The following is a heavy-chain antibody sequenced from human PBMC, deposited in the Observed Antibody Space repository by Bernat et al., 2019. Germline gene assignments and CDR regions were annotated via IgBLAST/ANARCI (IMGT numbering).Heavy chain of an antibody. CDR2: INPSGGST. J-gene: IGHJ4*02. CDR1: GYTFTSYY. CDR3: ASGPIGPIAAAGSFDY. V-gene: IGHV1-46*01. D-gene: IGHD6-13*01. Sequence: QVQLVQSGAEVKKPGASVKVSCKASGYTFTSYYMHWVRQVPGQGLEWMGIINPSGGSTSYAQKFQGRVTMTRDTSTSTVYMELSSLRSEDTAVYYCASGPIGPIAAAGSFDYWGQGTLVTVSS.